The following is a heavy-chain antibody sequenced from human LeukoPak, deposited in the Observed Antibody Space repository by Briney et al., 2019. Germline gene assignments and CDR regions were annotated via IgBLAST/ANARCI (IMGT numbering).Heavy chain of an antibody. CDR1: GFNFSRFH. CDR3: ARDWCSRCYTGKPIDI. V-gene: IGHV3-7*03. Sequence: GGSLRLSCAASGFNFSRFHMSWVRQTPGKGLEWVAHIQADGSEKNYVDSVKGRFTISRDNAENSLYLQMTSLRAEDTAVYYCARDWCSRCYTGKPIDIWGQGTMVTVSS. J-gene: IGHJ3*02. D-gene: IGHD2-2*01. CDR2: IQADGSEK.